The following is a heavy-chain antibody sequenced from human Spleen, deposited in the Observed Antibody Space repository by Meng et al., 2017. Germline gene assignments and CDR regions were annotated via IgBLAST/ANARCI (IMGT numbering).Heavy chain of an antibody. Sequence: GESLKISCAASGFIFSSYSMNWVRQAPGKGLEWVSSISPFSSYIYYADSVKGRFTISRDNAKNSLYLQMNSLRVEDTALYYCARGYGDTGHGMDVWGQGTTVTVSS. J-gene: IGHJ6*02. CDR3: ARGYGDTGHGMDV. CDR2: ISPFSSYI. V-gene: IGHV3-21*01. D-gene: IGHD4-17*01. CDR1: GFIFSSYS.